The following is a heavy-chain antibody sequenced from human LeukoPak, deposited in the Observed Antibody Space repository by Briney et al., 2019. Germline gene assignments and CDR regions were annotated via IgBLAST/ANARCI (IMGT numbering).Heavy chain of an antibody. CDR2: ISYDGSNK. D-gene: IGHD2-2*01. V-gene: IGHV3-30*19. CDR1: GFAFNTYA. CDR3: AGGYCSSTSCYANGPIDY. Sequence: GGSLRLSCAASGFAFNTYAMHWVRQAPGQGLEWVAVISYDGSNKYYADSVKGRFTISRDNSKNTLYLQMNSLRAEDTAVYYCAGGYCSSTSCYANGPIDYWGQGTLVTVSS. J-gene: IGHJ4*02.